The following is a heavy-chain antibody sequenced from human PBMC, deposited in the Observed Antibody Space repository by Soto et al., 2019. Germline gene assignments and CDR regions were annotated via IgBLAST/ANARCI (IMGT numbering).Heavy chain of an antibody. CDR1: GFTFSDYY. Sequence: GGSLRLSCAASGFTFSDYYMSWIRQAPGKGLEWVSYISSSGSTIYYADSVKGRFTISRDNAKNSLYLQMNSLRAEDTAVYYCAREASRMTTVTTYYFDYWGQGTLVTVSS. J-gene: IGHJ4*02. CDR3: AREASRMTTVTTYYFDY. D-gene: IGHD4-17*01. V-gene: IGHV3-11*01. CDR2: ISSSGSTI.